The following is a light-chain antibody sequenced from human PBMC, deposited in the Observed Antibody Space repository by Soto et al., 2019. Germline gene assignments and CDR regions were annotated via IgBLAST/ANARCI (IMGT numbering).Light chain of an antibody. V-gene: IGLV2-14*01. Sequence: QSALTQPASVSGSPGQSITISCTGTSSDVGGYNYVSWYQQHPGKAPKLMIYDVSNRPSGVSNRFSGSKSGNTASLTISGLQAEDEADYYCSSYTSSSLVFGTGPKLT. CDR2: DVS. J-gene: IGLJ1*01. CDR3: SSYTSSSLV. CDR1: SSDVGGYNY.